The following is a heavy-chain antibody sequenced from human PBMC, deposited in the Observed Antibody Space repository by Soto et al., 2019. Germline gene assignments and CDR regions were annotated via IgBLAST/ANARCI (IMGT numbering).Heavy chain of an antibody. V-gene: IGHV3-48*02. Sequence: PGGSLRLSCAASGFSLRSYTMNWVRQAPGKGLEWVSYISSGSSTMYYADSVKGRFTISRDNAKNSLYLQMNSLRDEDTAMYYCARDTIGYYGRDVWGQGTTVTVSS. CDR2: ISSGSSTM. CDR3: ARDTIGYYGRDV. D-gene: IGHD2-15*01. CDR1: GFSLRSYT. J-gene: IGHJ6*02.